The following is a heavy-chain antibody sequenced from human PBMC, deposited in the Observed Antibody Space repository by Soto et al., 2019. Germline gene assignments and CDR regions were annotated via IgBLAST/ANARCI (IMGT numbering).Heavy chain of an antibody. D-gene: IGHD2-8*01. V-gene: IGHV3-30*18. Sequence: GASLCLFSVATGFTFSSYGMHWFRQAPGKGLEWVALISYDGSNKYYAHSVKGRFTISRDNSKNTLYLEMNSLSAEDTAVYYCAKSPPLSYYYFDYWGQGTLVTVSS. CDR2: ISYDGSNK. CDR3: AKSPPLSYYYFDY. J-gene: IGHJ4*02. CDR1: GFTFSSYG.